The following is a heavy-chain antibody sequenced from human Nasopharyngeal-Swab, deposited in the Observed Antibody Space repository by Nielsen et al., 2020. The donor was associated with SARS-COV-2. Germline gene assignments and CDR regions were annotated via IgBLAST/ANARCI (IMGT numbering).Heavy chain of an antibody. D-gene: IGHD3-16*01. CDR2: MYYSGST. J-gene: IGHJ2*01. V-gene: IGHV4-59*01. CDR3: AKPGGPGDPYLYFDL. Sequence: SETLSLTCSVSGDSIISYYWSWIRQPPGKGLEWIGYMYYSGSTSHNPSLKSRVTISVDTSKNQNSLKLTTVTAADTAVYYCAKPGGPGDPYLYFDLWGRGTLVIVSS. CDR1: GDSIISYY.